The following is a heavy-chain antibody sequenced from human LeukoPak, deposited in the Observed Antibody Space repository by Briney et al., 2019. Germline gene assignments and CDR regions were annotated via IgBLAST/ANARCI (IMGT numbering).Heavy chain of an antibody. J-gene: IGHJ4*02. CDR3: ARDRNYDILTGYGY. CDR2: ISSSSSYI. Sequence: PGGSLRLSCAASGFTLSSYAMNWVRQAPGKGLEWVSSISSSSSYIYYADSVKGRFTISRDNAKNSLYLQMNSLRAEDTAVYYCARDRNYDILTGYGYWGQGTLVTVSS. CDR1: GFTLSSYA. D-gene: IGHD3-9*01. V-gene: IGHV3-21*01.